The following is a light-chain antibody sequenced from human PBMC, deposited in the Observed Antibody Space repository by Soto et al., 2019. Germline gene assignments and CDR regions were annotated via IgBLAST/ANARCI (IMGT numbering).Light chain of an antibody. Sequence: GDRVTITCRASQSISSWLAWYQQKPGKAPKVLIYAASNLQSGVPSRFSGSGSGTDFTLTISSLQPEDFATYYCQQSYSTPINFGQGTRMEI. V-gene: IGKV1-39*01. CDR2: AAS. CDR3: QQSYSTPIN. CDR1: QSISSW. J-gene: IGKJ5*01.